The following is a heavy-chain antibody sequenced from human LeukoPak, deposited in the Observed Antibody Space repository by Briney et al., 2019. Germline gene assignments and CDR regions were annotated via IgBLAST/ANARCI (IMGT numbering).Heavy chain of an antibody. D-gene: IGHD3-3*01. CDR1: GFTFSSYS. V-gene: IGHV3-23*01. CDR3: AKGAPRFLEWLLTRPGPTETTQDKDAFDI. Sequence: GGSLRLSCAASGFTFSSYSMNWVRQAPGKGLEWVSAISGSGGSTYYADSVKGRFTIPRDNSKNTLYLQMNSLRAEDTAVYYCAKGAPRFLEWLLTRPGPTETTQDKDAFDIWGQGTMVTVSS. J-gene: IGHJ3*02. CDR2: ISGSGGST.